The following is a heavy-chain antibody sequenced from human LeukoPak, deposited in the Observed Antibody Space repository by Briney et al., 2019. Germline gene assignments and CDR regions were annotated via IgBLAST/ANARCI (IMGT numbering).Heavy chain of an antibody. V-gene: IGHV3-7*03. CDR1: GFMFNNEW. CDR3: TRRLDY. J-gene: IGHJ4*02. CDR2: IKADGTEK. Sequence: PGGSLRLSCAASGFMFNNEWMDWVRQAPGKGLEWVANIKADGTEKYYVDSVKGRFTISRDNAKNSLYLQLNSLRAEDTAVHYCTRRLDYWGQGTLVTVSS.